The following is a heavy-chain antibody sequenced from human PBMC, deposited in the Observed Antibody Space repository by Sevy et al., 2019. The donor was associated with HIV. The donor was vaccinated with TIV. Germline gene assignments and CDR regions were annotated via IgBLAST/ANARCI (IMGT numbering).Heavy chain of an antibody. Sequence: ASVKVSCKASGYTFTGHYMHWVRQAPGQGLEWMGWINPNSGGTNYAQKFQGRVTMTRDTSISTAYMELSRLRSDDTAVYYCARGAYYDSSGYYYYYGMDVWGQGTTVTVSS. D-gene: IGHD3-22*01. CDR1: GYTFTGHY. CDR2: INPNSGGT. V-gene: IGHV1-2*02. CDR3: ARGAYYDSSGYYYYYGMDV. J-gene: IGHJ6*02.